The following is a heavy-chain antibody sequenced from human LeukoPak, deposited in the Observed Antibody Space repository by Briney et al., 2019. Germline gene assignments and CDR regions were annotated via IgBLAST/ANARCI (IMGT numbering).Heavy chain of an antibody. J-gene: IGHJ4*02. CDR3: ARNQYTSGSFY. CDR1: GFTFSSYD. D-gene: IGHD3-10*01. Sequence: GGSLRLSCAASGFTFSSYDMIWVRQTPGKGLEWVSFISTSGSRIHYADSVKGRFTVSRDNAKDSLNLQMDSLRAEDTAVYYCARNQYTSGSFYWGQGTLVTVSS. V-gene: IGHV3-48*03. CDR2: ISTSGSRI.